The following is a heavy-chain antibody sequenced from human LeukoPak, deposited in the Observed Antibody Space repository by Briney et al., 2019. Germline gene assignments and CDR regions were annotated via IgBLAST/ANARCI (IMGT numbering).Heavy chain of an antibody. D-gene: IGHD6-13*01. J-gene: IGHJ4*02. V-gene: IGHV3-74*01. CDR2: INSDGSST. CDR1: GFTFSNYL. CDR3: ARVGYTNTWYVDY. Sequence: PGGSLRLSCAASGFTFSNYLMHWVRQAPGKGLVWVSRINSDGSSTNYADSVKGRLTISRDNAKNTLYLQMNSLRAEDTAVYYCARVGYTNTWYVDYWGQGTLVTVSS.